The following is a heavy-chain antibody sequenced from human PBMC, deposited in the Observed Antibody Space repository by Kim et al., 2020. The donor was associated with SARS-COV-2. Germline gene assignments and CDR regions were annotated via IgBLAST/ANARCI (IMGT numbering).Heavy chain of an antibody. Sequence: DYAAPVKGRLIISRDDSKNTVYLQMSSLQNEDTAVYYCSTDALGADNAFDIWGQGTKVTVSS. D-gene: IGHD1-26*01. V-gene: IGHV3-15*01. J-gene: IGHJ3*02. CDR3: STDALGADNAFDI.